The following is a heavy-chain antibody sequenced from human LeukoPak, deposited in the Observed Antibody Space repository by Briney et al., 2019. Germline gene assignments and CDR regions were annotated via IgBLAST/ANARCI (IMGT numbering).Heavy chain of an antibody. D-gene: IGHD6-13*01. V-gene: IGHV4-39*01. Sequence: SETLSLTCTVSGASITSADYYWGWIRQPPGKGLQWIGSVLFTGDTYYTPSLKSRVTISIHTSNKQFSLKLSPVTAADTAVYYCARLGIAAAGSPFDYWGQGTLVTVSS. J-gene: IGHJ4*02. CDR2: VLFTGDT. CDR3: ARLGIAAAGSPFDY. CDR1: GASITSADYY.